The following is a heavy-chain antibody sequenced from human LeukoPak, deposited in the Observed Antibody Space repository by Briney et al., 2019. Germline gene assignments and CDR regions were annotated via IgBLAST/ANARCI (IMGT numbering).Heavy chain of an antibody. CDR1: GFTFDDYG. V-gene: IGHV3-20*04. J-gene: IGHJ4*02. D-gene: IGHD1-26*01. CDR3: ERDREVVGAIDY. Sequence: PGGSLRLSCAASGFTFDDYGMSSVRQAPGKGLEWGSGINWNGGSTGYADSVNDRFTISRDNAKHYLYLQMNSLRAEDTALYYCERDREVVGAIDYWGQGTLVTVSS. CDR2: INWNGGST.